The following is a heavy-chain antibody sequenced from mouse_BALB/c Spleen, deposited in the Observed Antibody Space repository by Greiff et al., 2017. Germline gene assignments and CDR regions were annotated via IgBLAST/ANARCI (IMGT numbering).Heavy chain of an antibody. D-gene: IGHD2-4*01. Sequence: EVNLVESGGGLVQPGGSRKLSCAASGFTFSSFGMHWVRQAPEKGLEWVAYISSGSSTIYYADTVKGRFTISRDNPKNTLFLQMTSLRSEDTAMYYCARSIYYEGFFDYWGQGTTLTVSS. CDR3: ARSIYYEGFFDY. CDR1: GFTFSSFG. CDR2: ISSGSSTI. V-gene: IGHV5-17*02. J-gene: IGHJ2*01.